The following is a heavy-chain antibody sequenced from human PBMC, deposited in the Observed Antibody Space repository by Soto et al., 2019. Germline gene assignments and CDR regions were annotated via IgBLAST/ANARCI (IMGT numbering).Heavy chain of an antibody. Sequence: QPPGKGLEWIGYIYYSGSTYYNPSLKSRVTMSVDTSKNQFSLKLSSVTAVDTAVYYCARRVATGYYGMDVWGQGTTVTVSS. CDR3: ARRVATGYYGMDV. V-gene: IGHV4-28*01. CDR2: IYYSGST. J-gene: IGHJ6*02. D-gene: IGHD1-1*01.